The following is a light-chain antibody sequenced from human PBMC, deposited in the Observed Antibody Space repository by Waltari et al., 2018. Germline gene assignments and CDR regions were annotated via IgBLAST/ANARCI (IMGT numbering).Light chain of an antibody. J-gene: IGKJ4*01. CDR1: QGSSSY. Sequence: AIRITQSPSSLSASTGDRVTITCRASQGSSSYLAWFQLKPGKAPKLLIYAASTLQSGVPSRFRGSGSGTDCTLTISCLQSEDFATYYCQQYYSYPRAFGGGTKVEIK. CDR3: QQYYSYPRA. V-gene: IGKV1-8*01. CDR2: AAS.